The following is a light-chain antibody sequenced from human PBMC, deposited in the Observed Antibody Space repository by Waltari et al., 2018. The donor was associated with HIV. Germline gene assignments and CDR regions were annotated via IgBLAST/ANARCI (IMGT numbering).Light chain of an antibody. J-gene: IGKJ4*01. CDR2: AAS. CDR3: QQLNSYPLT. CDR1: QGISSY. Sequence: DIQLTHSPSFLSASVGDSVPITCRASQGISSYLAWYQQKPGKAPKLLIYAASTLQSGVPSRFSGSGSGTEFTLTISSLQPEDFATYYCQQLNSYPLTFGGGTKVEIK. V-gene: IGKV1-9*01.